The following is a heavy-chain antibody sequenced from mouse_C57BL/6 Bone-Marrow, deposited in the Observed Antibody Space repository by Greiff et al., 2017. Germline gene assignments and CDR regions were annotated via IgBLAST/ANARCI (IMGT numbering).Heavy chain of an antibody. J-gene: IGHJ2*01. V-gene: IGHV3-6*01. Sequence: DVQLQESGPGLVKPSQSLSLTCSVTGYPITSGYYWNWIRQFPGNKLEWMGYISYDGSNNYNPSLKNRISITRDTSKNQFFLKLNSVTTEDTATYYCAREVANWGFDYWGQGTTLTVSS. D-gene: IGHD4-1*01. CDR2: ISYDGSN. CDR1: GYPITSGYY. CDR3: AREVANWGFDY.